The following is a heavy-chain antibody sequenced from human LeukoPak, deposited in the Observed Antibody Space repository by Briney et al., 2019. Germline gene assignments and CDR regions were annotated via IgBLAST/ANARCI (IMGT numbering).Heavy chain of an antibody. D-gene: IGHD3-10*01. J-gene: IGHJ5*02. CDR3: ARDQGLLWFGDLLAFDP. CDR2: IKQDGSQK. CDR1: GFSFSSYW. V-gene: IGHV3-7*01. Sequence: GGSLRLSCAASGFSFSSYWMSWVRQTQGKGLEWVANIKQDGSQKNYVDSVKGRFTISRDNAKNSLYLQMNSLRAEDTAVYYCARDQGLLWFGDLLAFDPWGQGTLATVSS.